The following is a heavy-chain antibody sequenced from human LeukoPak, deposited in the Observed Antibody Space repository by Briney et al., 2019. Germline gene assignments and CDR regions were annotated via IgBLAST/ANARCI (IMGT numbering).Heavy chain of an antibody. CDR2: ISGSGGST. V-gene: IGHV3-23*01. CDR3: AKVSRARTAAALLDY. D-gene: IGHD6-13*01. J-gene: IGHJ4*02. Sequence: PGGSLRLSCAASGFTFSSYAMSWVRQAPGKGLEWVSAISGSGGSTYYADSVKGRFTISRDNSKNTLYLQMNSLRAEDTAVYYCAKVSRARTAAALLDYWGQGTLVTVSS. CDR1: GFTFSSYA.